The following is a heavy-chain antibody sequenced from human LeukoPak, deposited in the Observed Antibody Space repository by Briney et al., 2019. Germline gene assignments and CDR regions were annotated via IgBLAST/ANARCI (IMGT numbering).Heavy chain of an antibody. V-gene: IGHV1-2*02. D-gene: IGHD1-7*01. J-gene: IGHJ5*02. Sequence: ASVTVSCKASGYTFTGYYMHWVRQAPGQGLEWMGWINPNSGGTNYAQKFQGRVTMTRDTSISTAYMELSRLRSDDTAVYYCARVTGTKVFWFDPWGQGTLVTVSS. CDR3: ARVTGTKVFWFDP. CDR2: INPNSGGT. CDR1: GYTFTGYY.